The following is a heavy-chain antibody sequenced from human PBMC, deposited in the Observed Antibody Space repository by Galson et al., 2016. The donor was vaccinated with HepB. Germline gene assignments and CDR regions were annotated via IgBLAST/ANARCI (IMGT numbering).Heavy chain of an antibody. CDR2: ISGYNGMT. J-gene: IGHJ6*02. V-gene: IGHV1-18*01. Sequence: SVKVSCKASGYSFNAYGLSWVRQAPGQGLEWMGWISGYNGMTRYTQKFQGRATMTTDTSTSTAYMELRRLGSDDAAVYYCARGGGGTYFENYYYVMDVWGQVTTVTVSS. CDR1: GYSFNAYG. CDR3: ARGGGGTYFENYYYVMDV. D-gene: IGHD1-26*01.